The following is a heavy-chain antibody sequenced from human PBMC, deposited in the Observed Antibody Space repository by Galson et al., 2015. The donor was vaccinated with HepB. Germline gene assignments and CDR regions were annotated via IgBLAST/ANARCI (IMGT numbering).Heavy chain of an antibody. D-gene: IGHD4-23*01. CDR2: ISGSGGST. CDR3: ARNYGGNLYYFDY. CDR1: GFTFSSYA. J-gene: IGHJ4*02. V-gene: IGHV3-23*01. Sequence: SLRLSCAASGFTFSSYAMSWVRQAPGKGLEWVSAISGSGGSTYYADSVKGRFTISRDNSKNTLYLQMNSLRAEDTAVYYCARNYGGNLYYFDYWGQGTLVTVSS.